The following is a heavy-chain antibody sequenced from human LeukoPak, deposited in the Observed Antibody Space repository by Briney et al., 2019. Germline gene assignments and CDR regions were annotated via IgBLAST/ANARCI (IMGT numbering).Heavy chain of an antibody. CDR2: ISSSSSTI. J-gene: IGHJ3*02. CDR3: ARVWATGAFDI. D-gene: IGHD1-26*01. CDR1: GSTFSSYS. V-gene: IGHV3-48*01. Sequence: GGSLRLSCAASGSTFSSYSMNWVRQAPGKGLEWVSYISSSSSTIYYADSVKGRFTISRDNAKNSLYLQMNSLRAEDTAVYYCARVWATGAFDIWGQGTMVTVSS.